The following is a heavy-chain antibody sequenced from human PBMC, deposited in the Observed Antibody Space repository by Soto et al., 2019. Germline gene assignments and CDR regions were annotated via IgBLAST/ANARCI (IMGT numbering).Heavy chain of an antibody. CDR1: GFIFSDFY. CDR2: ISPNSNYR. J-gene: IGHJ4*02. Sequence: SLRLSGEVSGFIFSDFYMSWIRQAPGKGLEWLSYISPNSNYRQYAESVKGRHTISIDNAKNSLSLQMNSLRVEDTAVYYCVRGGGGGEFDSWGQGSLVTVFS. V-gene: IGHV3-11*06. CDR3: VRGGGGGEFDS. D-gene: IGHD2-21*01.